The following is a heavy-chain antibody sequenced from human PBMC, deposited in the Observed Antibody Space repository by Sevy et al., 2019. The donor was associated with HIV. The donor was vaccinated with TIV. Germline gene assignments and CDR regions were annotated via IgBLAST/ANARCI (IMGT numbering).Heavy chain of an antibody. V-gene: IGHV3-15*07. Sequence: GGSLRLSCAASGFTFSNAWMNWVRQAPGKGLEWVGRIKSKNDGGTTDHAAPVKGRFTISRDDSKSKLYLQMTSLRAEDTAVYYCTTDPYYSGSGLQPYFDYWGQGTLVTVSS. J-gene: IGHJ4*02. CDR3: TTDPYYSGSGLQPYFDY. D-gene: IGHD3-10*01. CDR2: IKSKNDGGTT. CDR1: GFTFSNAW.